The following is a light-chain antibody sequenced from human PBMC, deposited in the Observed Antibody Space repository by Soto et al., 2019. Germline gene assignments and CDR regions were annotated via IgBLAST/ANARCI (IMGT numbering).Light chain of an antibody. CDR3: QQYGSSPGT. J-gene: IGKJ1*01. Sequence: EIVMTQSPATLSVYPGERATLSCRASRNVGSKLAWYMQKPGQSPRLLIYDASNRATGIPDRFSGSGSGTDFTLTISRLEPEDFAMYYCQQYGSSPGTFGQGTKVDIK. CDR2: DAS. CDR1: RNVGSK. V-gene: IGKV3-20*01.